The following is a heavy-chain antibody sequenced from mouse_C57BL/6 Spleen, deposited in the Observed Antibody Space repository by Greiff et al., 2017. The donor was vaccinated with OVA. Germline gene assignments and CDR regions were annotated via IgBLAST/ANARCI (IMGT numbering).Heavy chain of an antibody. D-gene: IGHD1-1*01. CDR3: AKNWDTTVVANAMDY. Sequence: VKLVESGPGLVQPSQSLSITCTVSGFSLTSYGVHWVRQSPGKGLEWLGVIWRGGSTDYNAAFMSRLSITKDNSKSQVFFKMNSLQADDTAIYYCAKNWDTTVVANAMDYWGQGTSVTVSS. J-gene: IGHJ4*01. CDR1: GFSLTSYG. V-gene: IGHV2-5*01. CDR2: IWRGGST.